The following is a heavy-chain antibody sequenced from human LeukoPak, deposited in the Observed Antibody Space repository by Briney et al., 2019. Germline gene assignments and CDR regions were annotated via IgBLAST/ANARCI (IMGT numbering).Heavy chain of an antibody. D-gene: IGHD4-11*01. V-gene: IGHV3-21*03. J-gene: IGHJ6*02. CDR1: GFTFSSYS. CDR3: TTGNSNYASWEAYGMDV. Sequence: GGSLRLSCAASGFTFSSYSMNWVRQAPGKGLEWVSSISSSSSYIYYADSVKGRFTISRDNAKNSLYLQMNSLKTEDTAVYYCTTGNSNYASWEAYGMDVWGQGTTVTVSS. CDR2: ISSSSSYI.